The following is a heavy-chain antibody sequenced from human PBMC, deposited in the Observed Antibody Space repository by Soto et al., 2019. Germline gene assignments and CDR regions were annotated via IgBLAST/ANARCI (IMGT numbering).Heavy chain of an antibody. J-gene: IGHJ4*02. CDR1: GGTFSSYA. D-gene: IGHD6-19*01. V-gene: IGHV1-69*12. CDR3: ARETGGGYSSGWGYDY. CDR2: IIPIFGTA. Sequence: QVQLVQSGAEVKKPGSSVKVSCKASGGTFSSYAISWVRQAPGQGLEWMGGIIPIFGTANYAQKFQGRVTITADESPSTAYMELSSPRSGDTAVYYCARETGGGYSSGWGYDYWGQGTLVTVSS.